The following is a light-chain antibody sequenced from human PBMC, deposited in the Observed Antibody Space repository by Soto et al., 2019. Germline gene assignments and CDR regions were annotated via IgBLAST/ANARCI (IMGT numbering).Light chain of an antibody. CDR1: SSDVGGYHY. CDR2: EVT. Sequence: QSALTQPPSASGCLGQSVTISCTGTSSDVGGYHYVSWHQQHPGKAPKLMIYEVTKRPSGVPDRFSGSKSGNTASLTVSGLQAEDESDYYCSSFAGGGNPVLFGGGTKLTVL. J-gene: IGLJ2*01. CDR3: SSFAGGGNPVL. V-gene: IGLV2-8*01.